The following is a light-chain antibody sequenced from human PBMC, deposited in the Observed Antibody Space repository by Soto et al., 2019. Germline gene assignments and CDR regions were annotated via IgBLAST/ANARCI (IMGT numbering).Light chain of an antibody. CDR1: SGHNSYA. V-gene: IGLV4-69*01. J-gene: IGLJ3*02. CDR2: LNSDGSH. Sequence: QSVLTQPPSASASLGASVKLTCTLSSGHNSYAIAWHQQQPEKGPRYLMKLNSDGSHSKGDGIPDRFSGSSSGAERYLTISSLQSEDEADYYCQTWSTDIRVFGGGIKLTVL. CDR3: QTWSTDIRV.